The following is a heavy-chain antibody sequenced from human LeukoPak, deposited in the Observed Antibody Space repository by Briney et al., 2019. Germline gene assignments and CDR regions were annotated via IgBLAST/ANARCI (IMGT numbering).Heavy chain of an antibody. CDR1: GYTFTSYD. CDR2: MNPNSGNT. D-gene: IGHD3-22*01. Sequence: ASVKVSCKASGYTFTSYDINWVRQATGQGLEWMGWMNPNSGNTGYAQKFQGRVTTTRNTSISTAYMELSSLRSEDTAVYYCARASRYYYDSSGYMVDDYWGQGTLVTVSS. V-gene: IGHV1-8*01. CDR3: ARASRYYYDSSGYMVDDY. J-gene: IGHJ4*02.